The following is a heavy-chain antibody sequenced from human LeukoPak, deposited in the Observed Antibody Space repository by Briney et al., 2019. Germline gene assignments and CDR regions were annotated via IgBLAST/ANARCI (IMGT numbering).Heavy chain of an antibody. V-gene: IGHV3-30*02. CDR2: IRYDGSNK. Sequence: GGSLRLSCAASGFTFSSYGMHWVRQAPGKGLEWVAFIRYDGSNKYYADSVKGRFTISRDNSKNTLYLQMNSLRAEDTAVYYCAKDLESWYYDFWSGTDAFDIWGQGAMVTVSS. J-gene: IGHJ3*02. D-gene: IGHD3-3*01. CDR3: AKDLESWYYDFWSGTDAFDI. CDR1: GFTFSSYG.